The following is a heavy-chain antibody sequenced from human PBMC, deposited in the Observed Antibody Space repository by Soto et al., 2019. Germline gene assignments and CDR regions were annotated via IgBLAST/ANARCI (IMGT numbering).Heavy chain of an antibody. CDR1: GYSFTSYW. Sequence: GESLKISCKGSGYSFTSYWIGWVRQMPGKGLEWMGIIYPGDSDTRYSPSFQGQVTISADKSISTAYLQWSSLKASDTAMYYCARVGMVDIVVVPPSYGMDVWGQGTTVTVSS. CDR3: ARVGMVDIVVVPPSYGMDV. J-gene: IGHJ6*02. CDR2: IYPGDSDT. D-gene: IGHD2-2*01. V-gene: IGHV5-51*01.